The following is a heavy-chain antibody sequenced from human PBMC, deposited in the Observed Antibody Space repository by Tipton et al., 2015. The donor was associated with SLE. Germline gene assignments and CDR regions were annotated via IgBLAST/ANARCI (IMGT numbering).Heavy chain of an antibody. CDR2: IRYDGSNK. D-gene: IGHD6-13*01. CDR3: AKDVGSSWYFDY. Sequence: SLRLSCAASGFTFSSYGMHWVRQAPGKGLEWVAFIRYDGSNKYYADSVKGRFTISRDNSKNTLYLQMNSLRAEDTAVYYCAKDVGSSWYFDYWGQGTLVTVSS. J-gene: IGHJ4*02. V-gene: IGHV3-30*02. CDR1: GFTFSSYG.